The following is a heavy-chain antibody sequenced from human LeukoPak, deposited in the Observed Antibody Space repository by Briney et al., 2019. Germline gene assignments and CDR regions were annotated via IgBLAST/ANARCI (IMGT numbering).Heavy chain of an antibody. Sequence: GGSLRLSCAASEVTFSNYWMHWVRQAPGKGLVWVSRTSTDGSTTFYADSVKGRFTISRYNAKNTLYLQLNSLRADDTACYYCVGGHSGHYGLFDYWGQGALVTVSS. J-gene: IGHJ4*02. D-gene: IGHD4-17*01. V-gene: IGHV3-74*01. CDR2: TSTDGSTT. CDR3: VGGHSGHYGLFDY. CDR1: EVTFSNYW.